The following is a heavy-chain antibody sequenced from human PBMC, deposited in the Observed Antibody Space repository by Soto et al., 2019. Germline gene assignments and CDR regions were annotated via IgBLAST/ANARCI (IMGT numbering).Heavy chain of an antibody. CDR2: ISSLSTYT. D-gene: IGHD2-15*01. V-gene: IGHV3-21*02. CDR3: ARDPPLSSIVVVGVDDF. Sequence: EVQLVESGGGLVKPGGSLRLSCAASGFSFSSYNMNWVRQAPGKGLEWVSSISSLSTYTNYADSVKGRFTISRDNDKNSLYLPMASLRVEGTAVYLCARDPPLSSIVVVGVDDFLGQGTLVTVSS. CDR1: GFSFSSYN. J-gene: IGHJ4*02.